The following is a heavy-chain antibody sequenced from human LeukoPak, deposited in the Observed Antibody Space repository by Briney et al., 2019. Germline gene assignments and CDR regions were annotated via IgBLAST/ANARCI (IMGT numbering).Heavy chain of an antibody. CDR3: ARDEWNGYYYMDV. CDR2: IYSSGSI. V-gene: IGHV4-4*07. J-gene: IGHJ6*03. D-gene: IGHD2-8*01. Sequence: SETLSLTCTVSGGSISSYYWSWIRQPAGKGLEWIGRIYSSGSISYNPSLKSRLSMSLDTSKNQFSLKPTSVTAADTAVYYCARDEWNGYYYMDVWGKGTTVTVSS. CDR1: GGSISSYY.